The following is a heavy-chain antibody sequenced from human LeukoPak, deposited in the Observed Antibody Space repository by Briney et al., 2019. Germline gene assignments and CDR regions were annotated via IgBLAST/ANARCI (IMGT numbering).Heavy chain of an antibody. J-gene: IGHJ4*02. CDR2: IRSKAYGGTT. CDR3: TKAPPPTYCSSTSCLVLFYY. V-gene: IGHV3-49*04. Sequence: GGSLRLSCTASGFTFGDYAMSWVRQAPGKGLEWVGFIRSKAYGGTTEYAASVKGRFTISRDDSKSIAYLQMNSLKTEDTAVYYCTKAPPPTYCSSTSCLVLFYYCGQRTLVTVSS. D-gene: IGHD2-2*01. CDR1: GFTFGDYA.